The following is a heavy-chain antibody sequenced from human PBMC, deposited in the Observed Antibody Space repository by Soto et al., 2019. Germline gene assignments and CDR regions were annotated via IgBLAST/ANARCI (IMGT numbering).Heavy chain of an antibody. CDR2: INGRSNYK. Sequence: EVHLVESGGVLVAPGGSLRLSCVASGFTLTTYTMNWVRQAPGTGLEWVSPINGRSNYKYYSDSVKGRFTISRDNAQNSLFLQMSRLGPEDTAVYYCVREDGVVGASSAFDSWGEGTLVTVAS. CDR1: GFTLTTYT. CDR3: VREDGVVGASSAFDS. D-gene: IGHD1-26*01. V-gene: IGHV3-21*01. J-gene: IGHJ4*02.